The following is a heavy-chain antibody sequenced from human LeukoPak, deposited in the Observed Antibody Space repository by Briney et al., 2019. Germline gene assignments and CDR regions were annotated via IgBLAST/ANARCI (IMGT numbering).Heavy chain of an antibody. D-gene: IGHD6-6*01. Sequence: ASETLSLTCAVYGGSFSGYYWSWIRQPPGKGLEWIGEINHSGSTNSNPSLKSRVTISVDTSKNQFSLKLSSVTAADTAVYYCARDWAYSSSSNFDYWGQGTLVTVPS. CDR3: ARDWAYSSSSNFDY. V-gene: IGHV4-34*01. CDR2: INHSGST. J-gene: IGHJ4*02. CDR1: GGSFSGYY.